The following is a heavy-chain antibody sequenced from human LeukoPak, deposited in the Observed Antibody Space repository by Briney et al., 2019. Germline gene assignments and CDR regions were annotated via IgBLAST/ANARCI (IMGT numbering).Heavy chain of an antibody. J-gene: IGHJ6*02. CDR3: ARDKWELLRDMSESYYYYYGMDV. CDR1: GGSISSGSYY. Sequence: SETLSLTCTVSGGSISSGSYYWSWIRQPAGKGLEWIGRIYTSGSTNYNPSLKSRVTISVDTSKNQFSLKLSSVTAADTAVYYCARDKWELLRDMSESYYYYYGMDVWGQGTTVTVSS. V-gene: IGHV4-61*02. CDR2: IYTSGST. D-gene: IGHD1-26*01.